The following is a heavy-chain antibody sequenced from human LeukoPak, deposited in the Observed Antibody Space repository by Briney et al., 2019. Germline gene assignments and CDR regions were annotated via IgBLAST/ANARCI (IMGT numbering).Heavy chain of an antibody. CDR1: GDSISSSSYY. V-gene: IGHV4-39*07. CDR3: ARAGRHRITDHHY. D-gene: IGHD3-10*01. J-gene: IGHJ4*02. CDR2: FYYSGST. Sequence: PSETLSLTCTVSGDSISSSSYYWGWIRQPPGKGLEWIGTFYYSGSTYYSPSLKSRVTISVDTPKNQFSLKLSSVTAADTAVYYCARAGRHRITDHHYWGQGTLVTVSS.